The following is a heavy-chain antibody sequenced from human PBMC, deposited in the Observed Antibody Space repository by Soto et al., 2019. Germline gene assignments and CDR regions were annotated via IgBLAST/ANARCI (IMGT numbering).Heavy chain of an antibody. J-gene: IGHJ3*02. V-gene: IGHV3-33*01. D-gene: IGHD3-10*01. CDR3: ASYYYGSGSYYKNAFDI. CDR1: GFTFGSYG. Sequence: GGSLSLSCAASGFTFGSYGMHWAGQAQGKGLEWVAVIWYDGSNKYYADSVKGRFTISRDNSKNTLYLQMNSLRAEDTAVYYCASYYYGSGSYYKNAFDIWGQGTMVTVSS. CDR2: IWYDGSNK.